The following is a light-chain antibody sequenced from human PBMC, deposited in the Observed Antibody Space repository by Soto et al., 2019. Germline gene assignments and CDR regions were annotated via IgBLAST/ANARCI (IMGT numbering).Light chain of an antibody. Sequence: EIVLTQSPATLSLSPGERATLSCRASQSVGSYLAWYQQKPGQAPRLLIYDASNRATGIPARFSGSGSGTDFTLTISSLEPEDFAVYYCQQRRNWPLTFGGGTQVEIK. V-gene: IGKV3-11*01. J-gene: IGKJ4*01. CDR3: QQRRNWPLT. CDR2: DAS. CDR1: QSVGSY.